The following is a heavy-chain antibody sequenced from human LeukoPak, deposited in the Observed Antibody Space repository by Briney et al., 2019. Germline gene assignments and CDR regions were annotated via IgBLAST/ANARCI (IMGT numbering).Heavy chain of an antibody. D-gene: IGHD2-8*02. Sequence: ASVKVSCKASGYTFTGYYIHWVRQAPGQGLEWMGWVNPNSGGTNYAQKFQGRVTMTRGTSITTAYMELNSLTSDDTAVYYCARGDYWYYFDYWGQGTLVTVSS. CDR3: ARGDYWYYFDY. V-gene: IGHV1-2*02. J-gene: IGHJ4*02. CDR2: VNPNSGGT. CDR1: GYTFTGYY.